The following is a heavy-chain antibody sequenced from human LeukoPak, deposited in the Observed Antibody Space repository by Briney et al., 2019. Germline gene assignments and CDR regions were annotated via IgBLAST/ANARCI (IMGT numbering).Heavy chain of an antibody. Sequence: PGGSLRLSCAASGFTFSSYWMNWVRQAPGKGLEWVANIKKDGTEKYYVDSVKGRFTISRDNAKNSLYLQMNSLRAEDTAVYYCARDFGYGDYPLQYWGQGTLVTVSS. CDR3: ARDFGYGDYPLQY. D-gene: IGHD4-17*01. V-gene: IGHV3-7*01. CDR2: IKKDGTEK. J-gene: IGHJ4*02. CDR1: GFTFSSYW.